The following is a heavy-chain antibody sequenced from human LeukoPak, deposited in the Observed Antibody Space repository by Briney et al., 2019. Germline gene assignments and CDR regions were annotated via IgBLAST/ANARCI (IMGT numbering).Heavy chain of an antibody. J-gene: IGHJ4*02. CDR3: ARDSGSSWREGLNY. CDR2: ISSSSDYI. V-gene: IGHV3-21*01. D-gene: IGHD6-13*01. Sequence: GGSLRLSCAASTFTFSSDSMNWVRQAPGKGLEWVSPISSSSDYIYYADSVKGRFTIPRDNAKNSLYLQMNSLRVEDSAVYYCARDSGSSWREGLNYWGQGTLVTVSS. CDR1: TFTFSSDS.